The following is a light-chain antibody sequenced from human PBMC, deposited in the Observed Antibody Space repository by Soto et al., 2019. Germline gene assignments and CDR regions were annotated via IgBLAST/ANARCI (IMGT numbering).Light chain of an antibody. CDR1: QSVTNS. V-gene: IGKV3-15*01. CDR2: DAS. J-gene: IGKJ1*01. Sequence: EIVMTQSPVTLSVSPGERVTLSCRASQSVTNSLAWYQQRPGQAPRLLIYDASTRATDFPARFTGSGYGTEFTLTISGPQSEDLAIYYCQQYNRWPATFGQGTKVAIK. CDR3: QQYNRWPAT.